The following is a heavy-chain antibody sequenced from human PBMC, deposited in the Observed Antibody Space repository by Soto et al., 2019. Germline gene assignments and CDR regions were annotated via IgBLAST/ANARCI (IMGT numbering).Heavy chain of an antibody. CDR3: ARRRASDYGGNHHPYYFDR. Sequence: SETLSLTCTVSGASIITDNYFWVWIRQSPRRGLELIGSISYSGRTYDNPSLQSRVTISIDASKNQSPLKLTSVTTADTAVYYCARRRASDYGGNHHPYYFDRWGQGALVTVSS. CDR2: ISYSGRT. D-gene: IGHD4-17*01. CDR1: GASIITDNYF. J-gene: IGHJ4*02. V-gene: IGHV4-39*01.